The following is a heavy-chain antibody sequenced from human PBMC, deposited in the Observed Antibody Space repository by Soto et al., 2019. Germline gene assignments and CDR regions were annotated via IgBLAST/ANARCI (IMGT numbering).Heavy chain of an antibody. CDR2: LGTIGA. V-gene: IGHV3-23*01. J-gene: IGHJ4*02. CDR1: GFTFSAHA. CDR3: ARDLTNHDY. Sequence: EVQLLESGGGLVQPGGSLRLSCVGSGFTFSAHAITWVRQAPGKGLEWVSTLGTIGAFDADSVKGRGNISIDNSKNTVNLQMNSQRGEDTAIYYCARDLTNHDYWGQGTVVTVSS.